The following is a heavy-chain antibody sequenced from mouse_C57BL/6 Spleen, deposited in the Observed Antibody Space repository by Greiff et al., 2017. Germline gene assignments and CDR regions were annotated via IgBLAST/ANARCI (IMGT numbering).Heavy chain of an antibody. D-gene: IGHD1-1*01. CDR1: GYTFTEYT. CDR2: FYPGSGSI. CDR3: ARHEDTGDLLRFPAWFAY. Sequence: QVQLKESGAELVKPGASVKLSCKASGYTFTEYTIHWVKQRSGQGLEWIGWFYPGSGSIKYNEKFQDKATLTAEKSSSTVYMELSRLTSEDSAVYFCARHEDTGDLLRFPAWFAYWGQGTLVTVSA. V-gene: IGHV1-62-2*01. J-gene: IGHJ3*01.